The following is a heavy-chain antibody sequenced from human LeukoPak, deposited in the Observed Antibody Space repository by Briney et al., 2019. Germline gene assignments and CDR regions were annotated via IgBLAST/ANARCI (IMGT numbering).Heavy chain of an antibody. J-gene: IGHJ4*02. CDR3: AKTTTYDILTGYNYFDY. V-gene: IGHV3-23*01. CDR2: ISGSGGST. CDR1: GFTFSSYA. D-gene: IGHD3-9*01. Sequence: GGSLRLSCAASGFTFSSYAVSWVRQAPGKGLEWVSAISGSGGSTYYADSVKGRFTISRDNSKNTLYLQMNSLRAEDTAVYYCAKTTTYDILTGYNYFDYWGQGTLVTVSS.